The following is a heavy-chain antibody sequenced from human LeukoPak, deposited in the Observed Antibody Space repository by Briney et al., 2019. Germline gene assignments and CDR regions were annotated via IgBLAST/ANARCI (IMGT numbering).Heavy chain of an antibody. V-gene: IGHV1-2*06. Sequence: GASVKVSCKASGYTFTGYYMHWVRQAPGQGLEWMGRINPNSGGTNYAQKFQGRVTMTRDTSISTAYMELSRLRSDDTAVYYCAKGGTAREYYFDYWGQRTLVTVSS. CDR2: INPNSGGT. D-gene: IGHD6-6*01. CDR3: AKGGTAREYYFDY. CDR1: GYTFTGYY. J-gene: IGHJ4*02.